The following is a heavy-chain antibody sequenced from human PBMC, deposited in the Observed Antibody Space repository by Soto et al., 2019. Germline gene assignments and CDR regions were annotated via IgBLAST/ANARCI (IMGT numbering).Heavy chain of an antibody. Sequence: GVSLRLSCAASGFTFSDYYMSWIRQAPGKGLEWVSYISSSSSYTNYADSVKGRFTISRDNAKNTLYLQMNSLRAEDTAVYYCASAQYCSSTSCYTPSKDSFDPWGQGTLVTFS. CDR3: ASAQYCSSTSCYTPSKDSFDP. V-gene: IGHV3-11*06. J-gene: IGHJ5*02. CDR2: ISSSSSYT. D-gene: IGHD2-2*02. CDR1: GFTFSDYY.